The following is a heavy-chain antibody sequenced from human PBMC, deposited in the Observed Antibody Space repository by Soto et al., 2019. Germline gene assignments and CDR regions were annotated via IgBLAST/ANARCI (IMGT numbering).Heavy chain of an antibody. D-gene: IGHD4-4*01. CDR3: AMVLMTTVPASYYYGMDV. Sequence: QVQLVHSGAEVKKPGSSVTVSCKASGGTFSSYAISWVRQAPGQGLEWKGRIIPFIGTANYAQKFQGRVTITADESTSTAYMELTSLRSEDKALYYCAMVLMTTVPASYYYGMDVWGQGTTVTVSS. J-gene: IGHJ6*02. CDR2: IIPFIGTA. CDR1: GGTFSSYA. V-gene: IGHV1-69*18.